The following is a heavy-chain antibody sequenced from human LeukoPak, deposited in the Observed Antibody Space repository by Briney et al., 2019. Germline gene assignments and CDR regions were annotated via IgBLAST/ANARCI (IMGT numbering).Heavy chain of an antibody. CDR2: ISGSGGVT. D-gene: IGHD2-2*01. Sequence: GGSLRLSCAASGFTFSTYALTWVRQAPGKGLEWVSTISGSGGVTYYADSVKGRFTISRDNSKNTLYLQMNSLRAEDTAVYYCAKDGRGGDCTSASCTNWFGPWGQGTLVTVSS. V-gene: IGHV3-23*01. CDR3: AKDGRGGDCTSASCTNWFGP. J-gene: IGHJ5*02. CDR1: GFTFSTYA.